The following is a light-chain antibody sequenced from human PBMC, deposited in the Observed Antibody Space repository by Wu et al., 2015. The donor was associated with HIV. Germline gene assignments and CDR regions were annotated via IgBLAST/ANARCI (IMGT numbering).Light chain of an antibody. V-gene: IGKV3-11*01. Sequence: EIVLTQSPGTLSLSPGDRATLSCRASQSVSSYLAWYQQKPGQAPRLLMYDVSNRATGTPARFSGSGSGTDFTLTIGSLEPEDFAVYYCQHCNNWPLAFGQGTRLEIK. CDR2: DVS. CDR1: QSVSSY. J-gene: IGKJ5*01. CDR3: QHCNNWPLA.